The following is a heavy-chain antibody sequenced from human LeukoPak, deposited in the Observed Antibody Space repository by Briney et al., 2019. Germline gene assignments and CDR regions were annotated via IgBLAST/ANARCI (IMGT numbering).Heavy chain of an antibody. D-gene: IGHD6-13*01. V-gene: IGHV4-34*01. CDR3: ARGRSSSSMRWPNNYYYGMDV. CDR1: GGSFSGYY. Sequence: PSETLSLTCAVYGGSFSGYYWSWLRQPPGKGLEWIGEINHSGSTNYNPSLKSRVTISVDTSKNQFSLKLSSVTAADTAVYYCARGRSSSSMRWPNNYYYGMDVWGQGTTVTVSS. CDR2: INHSGST. J-gene: IGHJ6*02.